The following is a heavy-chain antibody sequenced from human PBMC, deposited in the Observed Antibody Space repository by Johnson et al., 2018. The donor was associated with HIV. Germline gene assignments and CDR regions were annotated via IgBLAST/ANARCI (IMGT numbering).Heavy chain of an antibody. CDR1: GFTFSSYA. D-gene: IGHD3-16*01. CDR3: ARVGPRSKGGPVDAFDI. J-gene: IGHJ3*02. Sequence: QMQLVESGGGVVQPGRSLRLSCAASGFTFSSYAMHWVRQAPGTGLEWVAVISYDGSNKYYADSVKGRFTISRDNSKNTLFLQMNSLRPEDTSVYYCARVGPRSKGGPVDAFDIWGQGTMVTVSS. V-gene: IGHV3-30*04. CDR2: ISYDGSNK.